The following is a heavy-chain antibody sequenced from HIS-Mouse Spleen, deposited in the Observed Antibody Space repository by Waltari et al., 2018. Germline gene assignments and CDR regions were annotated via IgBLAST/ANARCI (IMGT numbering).Heavy chain of an antibody. J-gene: IGHJ5*02. V-gene: IGHV4-39*07. CDR1: GGSISSSSYY. Sequence: QLQLQESGPGLVKPSETLSLTCTVSGGSISSSSYYWGWIRQPPGKGLEWIGSIYYSGSTYYNPSLKSRVTISVDTSKNQFSLKLSSVTAADTAVYYCVRDYGDNWFDPWGQGTLVTVSS. CDR2: IYYSGST. CDR3: VRDYGDNWFDP. D-gene: IGHD4-17*01.